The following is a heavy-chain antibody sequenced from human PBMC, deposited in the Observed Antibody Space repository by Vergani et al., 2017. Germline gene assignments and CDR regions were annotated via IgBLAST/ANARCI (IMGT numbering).Heavy chain of an antibody. J-gene: IGHJ4*02. CDR2: INPSGGST. CDR1: GYTFTSYY. CDR3: ASGHYGILTGNRY. D-gene: IGHD3-9*01. Sequence: QVQLVQSGAEVKKPGASVKVSCKASGYTFTSYYMHWVRRAPGQGLEWMGIINPSGGSTSYAQKFQGRVTMTRDTSTSTVYMELSSLRTEDTAIYYCASGHYGILTGNRYWGQGTLVTVSA. V-gene: IGHV1-46*03.